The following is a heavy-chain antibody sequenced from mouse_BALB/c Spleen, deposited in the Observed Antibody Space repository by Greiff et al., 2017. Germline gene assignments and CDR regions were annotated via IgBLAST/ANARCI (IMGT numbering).Heavy chain of an antibody. CDR1: GYTFTNYW. Sequence: VQLVESGAELVRPGTSVKISCKASGYTFTNYWLGWVKQRPGHGLEWIGDIYPGGGYTNYNEKFKGKATLTADTSSSTAYMQLSSLTSEDSAVYFCARSDYDYDAHAMDYWGQGTSVTVSS. CDR3: ARSDYDYDAHAMDY. CDR2: IYPGGGYT. D-gene: IGHD2-4*01. V-gene: IGHV1-63*02. J-gene: IGHJ4*01.